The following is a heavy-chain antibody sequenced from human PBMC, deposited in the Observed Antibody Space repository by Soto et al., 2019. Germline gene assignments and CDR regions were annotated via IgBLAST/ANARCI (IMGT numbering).Heavy chain of an antibody. D-gene: IGHD3-10*01. Sequence: EVQLVESGGGLVQPGRSLRLSCAASGFTFGDHAMHWVRQAPGKGLEWVAGISWNSGSIGYGDSVKGRFTISRDNAENSLYLQMNSLRAEDTALYYCVKDSGWGVGRFDSWGQGTLVTVAS. V-gene: IGHV3-9*01. CDR2: ISWNSGSI. J-gene: IGHJ4*02. CDR3: VKDSGWGVGRFDS. CDR1: GFTFGDHA.